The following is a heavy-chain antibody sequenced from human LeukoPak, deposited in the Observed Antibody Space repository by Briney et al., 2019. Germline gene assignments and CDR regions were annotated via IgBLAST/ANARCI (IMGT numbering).Heavy chain of an antibody. CDR1: GYTFTGYY. V-gene: IGHV1-69*13. D-gene: IGHD2-15*01. Sequence: SVKVSCKASGYTFTGYYIHWIRQVPGQGLEWMGGIIPIFGTANYAQKFQGRVTITADESTSTAYMELSSLRSEDTAVYYCARGANMGGGYPHFDYWGQGTLVTVSS. CDR3: ARGANMGGGYPHFDY. CDR2: IIPIFGTA. J-gene: IGHJ4*02.